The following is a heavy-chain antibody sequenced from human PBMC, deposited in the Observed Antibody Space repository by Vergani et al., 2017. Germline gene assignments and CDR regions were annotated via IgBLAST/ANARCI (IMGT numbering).Heavy chain of an antibody. CDR2: LSASDRRT. CDR1: GFTFIMHA. V-gene: IGHV3-23*04. Sequence: VESGGGVVQPGGSLRLSCAASGFTFIMHAMSWVRQAPGKGLEWVSTLSASDRRTHYADSVKGRFTISRDNSKNTLFLHMNSLRPEDTAVYYCAKVGRSEVAGTFGAFDIWGQGTMVTVSS. CDR3: AKVGRSEVAGTFGAFDI. D-gene: IGHD6-19*01. J-gene: IGHJ3*02.